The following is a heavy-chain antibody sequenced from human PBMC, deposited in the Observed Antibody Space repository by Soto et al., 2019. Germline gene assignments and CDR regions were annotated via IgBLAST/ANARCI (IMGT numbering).Heavy chain of an antibody. V-gene: IGHV1-69*02. CDR2: IIPILGIA. Sequence: SVKVSCKASGGTFSSYTISWVRQAPGQGLEWMGRIIPILGIANYAQKFQGRVTITADKSTSTAYMELSSLRSEDTAVYYCARTIMTTYYYYGMDVWGQGTTVTVSS. CDR1: GGTFSSYT. D-gene: IGHD4-17*01. CDR3: ARTIMTTYYYYGMDV. J-gene: IGHJ6*02.